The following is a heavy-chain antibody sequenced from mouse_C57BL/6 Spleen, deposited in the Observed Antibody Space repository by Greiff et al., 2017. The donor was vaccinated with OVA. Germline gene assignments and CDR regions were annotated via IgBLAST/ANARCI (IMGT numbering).Heavy chain of an antibody. CDR3: ARKDTNWDYFDY. V-gene: IGHV5-17*01. CDR1: GFTFSDYG. CDR2: ISSGSSTI. J-gene: IGHJ2*01. D-gene: IGHD4-1*01. Sequence: EVKLVESGGGLVKPGGSLKLSCAASGFTFSDYGMHWVRQAPEKGLEWVAYISSGSSTIYYADTVKGRFTISRDNAKNTLFLQMTSLRSEDTAMYYCARKDTNWDYFDYWGQGTTLTVSS.